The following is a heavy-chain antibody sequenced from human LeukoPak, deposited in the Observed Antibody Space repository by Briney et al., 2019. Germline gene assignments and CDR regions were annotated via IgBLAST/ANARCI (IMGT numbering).Heavy chain of an antibody. CDR2: IYHSGST. CDR1: GYSISSGYY. Sequence: ASETLSLTCTVSGYSISSGYYWGWIRQPPGKGLEWIGSIYHSGSTYYNPSLKSRVTISVDTSKNQFSLKLSSVTAADTAVYYCARAHYGGKIPYFDYWGQGTLVTVSS. V-gene: IGHV4-38-2*02. CDR3: ARAHYGGKIPYFDY. D-gene: IGHD4-23*01. J-gene: IGHJ4*02.